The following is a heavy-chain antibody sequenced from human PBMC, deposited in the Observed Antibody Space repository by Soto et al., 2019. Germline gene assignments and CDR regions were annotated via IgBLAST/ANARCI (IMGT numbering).Heavy chain of an antibody. V-gene: IGHV4-34*01. D-gene: IGHD6-13*01. Sequence: QVQLQQWGAGLLKPSETLYLTCAVYGGSFSGYYWTWIRQPPGKGLEWIGEINHSGSTNYNPSLKSRVTISVDTSKNQFSLKVSSVTAADTAVYYCARGDHSSSWYGYYFDYWGQGTLVPVSS. CDR2: INHSGST. CDR1: GGSFSGYY. J-gene: IGHJ4*02. CDR3: ARGDHSSSWYGYYFDY.